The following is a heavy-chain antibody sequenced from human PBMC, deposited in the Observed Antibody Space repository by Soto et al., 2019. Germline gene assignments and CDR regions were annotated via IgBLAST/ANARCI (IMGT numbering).Heavy chain of an antibody. V-gene: IGHV1-2*02. CDR1: GYTFTGYD. CDR2: INPSSGST. D-gene: IGHD2-8*02. J-gene: IGHJ4*02. CDR3: ARPACTAKSCPPYVDI. Sequence: ASVNVSCKASGYTFTGYDVHWVRQAPGQGPEWMGWINPSSGSTNYAQLFRGRVTITTDKSINTDYMELGGLRSDDTDVYFCARPACTAKSCPPYVDIWVQGTLGTVCS.